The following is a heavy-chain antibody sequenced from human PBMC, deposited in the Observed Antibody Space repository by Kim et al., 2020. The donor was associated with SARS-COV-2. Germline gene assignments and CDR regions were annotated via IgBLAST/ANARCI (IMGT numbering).Heavy chain of an antibody. CDR2: ISSSSSYT. Sequence: GGSLRLSCAASGFTFSDYYMSWIRQAPGKGLEWVSYISSSSSYTNYADSVKGRFTISRDNAKNSLYLQMNSLRAEDTAVYYCARAGYDYVWGSDRDYYYYYGMDVGGQGTTVTVSS. CDR1: GFTFSDYY. CDR3: ARAGYDYVWGSDRDYYYYYGMDV. J-gene: IGHJ6*02. D-gene: IGHD3-16*02. V-gene: IGHV3-11*05.